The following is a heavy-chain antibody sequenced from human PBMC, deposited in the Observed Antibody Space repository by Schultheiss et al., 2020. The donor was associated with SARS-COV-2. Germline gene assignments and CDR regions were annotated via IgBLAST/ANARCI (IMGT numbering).Heavy chain of an antibody. CDR1: GFTFSDYY. CDR2: ISSSGSTI. V-gene: IGHV3-11*01. Sequence: GGSLRLSCAASGFTFSDYYMSWIRQAPGKGLEWVSYISSSGSTIYYADSVKGRFTISRDNSKNSLYLQMNSLRAEDTAVYFCAKDAGLGGGALDYWGQGTLVTVSS. J-gene: IGHJ4*02. CDR3: AKDAGLGGGALDY. D-gene: IGHD3-16*01.